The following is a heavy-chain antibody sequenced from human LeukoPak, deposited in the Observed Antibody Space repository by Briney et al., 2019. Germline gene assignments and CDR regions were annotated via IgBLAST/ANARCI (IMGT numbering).Heavy chain of an antibody. V-gene: IGHV4-39*02. Sequence: SETLSLTCTVSGGSISSSSYYWGWIRQPPGKGLEWIGSIYYSGSTYYNPSLKSRVTISVDTSKNQFSLKLSSVTAADTAVYYCARDRETGGVFDYWGQGTLVTVSS. J-gene: IGHJ4*02. D-gene: IGHD7-27*01. CDR3: ARDRETGGVFDY. CDR2: IYYSGST. CDR1: GGSISSSSYY.